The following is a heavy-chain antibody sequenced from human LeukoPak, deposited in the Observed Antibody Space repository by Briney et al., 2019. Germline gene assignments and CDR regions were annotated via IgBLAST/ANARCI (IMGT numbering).Heavy chain of an antibody. CDR1: GFTFSSYY. J-gene: IGHJ4*02. CDR2: IDSDGNIT. Sequence: GGSLRLSCAASGFTFSSYYIHWVRQAPGKGLVWVSRIDSDGNITTYADSVKGRFTISRDNAKNTLYLQMNSLRAEDTAVYYCARVSYDSSGYYDYWGQGTLVTVSS. V-gene: IGHV3-74*01. D-gene: IGHD3-22*01. CDR3: ARVSYDSSGYYDY.